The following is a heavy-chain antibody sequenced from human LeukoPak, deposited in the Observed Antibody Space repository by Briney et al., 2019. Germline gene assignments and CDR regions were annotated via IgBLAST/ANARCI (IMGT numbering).Heavy chain of an antibody. J-gene: IGHJ4*02. Sequence: GGSLRLSCAASGFTFSSYAMSWVRQAPGKGLEWVSAISGSGGSTFYADSVKGRLTISRDNSKNTLYLQINSLRAEDTAVYYCAKDSYDTSIWGQGTLVTVSA. CDR3: AKDSYDTSI. CDR1: GFTFSSYA. CDR2: ISGSGGST. D-gene: IGHD3-22*01. V-gene: IGHV3-23*01.